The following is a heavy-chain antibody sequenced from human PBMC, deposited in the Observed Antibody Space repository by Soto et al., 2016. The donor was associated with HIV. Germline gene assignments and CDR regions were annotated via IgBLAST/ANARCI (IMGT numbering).Heavy chain of an antibody. CDR1: KFTFSTYA. CDR2: ISNSGGTT. J-gene: IGHJ6*02. D-gene: IGHD3-10*01. Sequence: EVQLLESGGGLVHPGGSLRLSCAASKFTFSTYAMSWVRQAPGKGLEWVSTISNSGGTTYYADSVKGRFTISRDNSKNTLYLQMNSLRADDTAVYHCTKDRGTMVRGVTLYYYYYGMDVWGQGTTVTASS. CDR3: TKDRGTMVRGVTLYYYYYGMDV. V-gene: IGHV3-23*01.